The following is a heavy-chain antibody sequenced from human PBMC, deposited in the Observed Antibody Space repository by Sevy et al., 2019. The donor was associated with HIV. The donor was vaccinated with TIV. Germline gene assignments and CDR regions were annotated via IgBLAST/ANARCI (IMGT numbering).Heavy chain of an antibody. CDR1: GFTFSDYY. CDR2: ISSGSSYT. CDR3: AKDSRVYSSSHFDY. D-gene: IGHD6-13*01. Sequence: GESLKISCAASGFTFSDYYMSWIRQAPGKGLEWVSYISSGSSYTNYADSVKGRFTISRDNARNSLYLQMNSLRAEDTAVYYCAKDSRVYSSSHFDYWGQGFRVTVSS. J-gene: IGHJ4*02. V-gene: IGHV3-11*06.